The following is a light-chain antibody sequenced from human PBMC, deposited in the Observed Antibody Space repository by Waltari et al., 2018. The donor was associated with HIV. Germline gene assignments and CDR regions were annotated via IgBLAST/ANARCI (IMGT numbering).Light chain of an antibody. V-gene: IGLV3-21*04. J-gene: IGLJ2*01. CDR1: NIGIKS. CDR2: YGS. CDR3: QVWDTGSDQVV. Sequence: SYVLTQPPSVSVALGETARITYGGNNIGIKSVHWYQQKPGQAPLLVIYYGSDRPPGIPERISGSKSVHTATLTISRVEAGDEADYYCQVWDTGSDQVVFGVRTKLTVL.